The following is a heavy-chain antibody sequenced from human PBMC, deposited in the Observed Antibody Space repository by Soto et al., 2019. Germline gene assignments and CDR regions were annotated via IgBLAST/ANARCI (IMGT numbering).Heavy chain of an antibody. CDR1: GFTFSSYS. Sequence: EVQLVESGGGLVQPGGSLRLSCAASGFTFSSYSMNWVRQAPGKGLEWVSYISSSSSTIYYADSVKGRFTISRDNAKNSLYLQMNSLRAEDTAVYYCARDDSYSSGWLGRPSAFDIWGQGTMVTVSS. V-gene: IGHV3-48*01. CDR3: ARDDSYSSGWLGRPSAFDI. CDR2: ISSSSSTI. J-gene: IGHJ3*02. D-gene: IGHD6-19*01.